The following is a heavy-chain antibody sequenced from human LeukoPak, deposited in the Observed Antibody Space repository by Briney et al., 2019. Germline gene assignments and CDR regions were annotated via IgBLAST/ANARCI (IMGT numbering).Heavy chain of an antibody. CDR3: AKGNFESSGYYSNYFDY. CDR2: ISGSGGTT. J-gene: IGHJ4*02. D-gene: IGHD3-22*01. Sequence: GGSLRLSCAVSGFTFSSYTMSWVREVPGKGLSWVSHISGSGGTTHYADSVKGRFTTSRDNSKNTLYLQVNSLRAEDTAVYCCAKGNFESSGYYSNYFDYWGQGTLVTVSS. V-gene: IGHV3-23*01. CDR1: GFTFSSYT.